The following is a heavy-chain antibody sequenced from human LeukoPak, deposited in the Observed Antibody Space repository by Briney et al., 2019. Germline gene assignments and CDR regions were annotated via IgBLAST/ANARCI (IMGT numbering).Heavy chain of an antibody. Sequence: SETLSLTCTVSGGSISSSSYYWGWIRQPPGKGLEWIGRIYYSGSTYYNPSLKSRVTISVDTSKNQFSLKLSSVTAADTAVYYCARPLYYYGSGSPWFDPWGQGTLVTVSS. D-gene: IGHD3-10*01. J-gene: IGHJ5*02. CDR2: IYYSGST. CDR1: GGSISSSSYY. V-gene: IGHV4-39*01. CDR3: ARPLYYYGSGSPWFDP.